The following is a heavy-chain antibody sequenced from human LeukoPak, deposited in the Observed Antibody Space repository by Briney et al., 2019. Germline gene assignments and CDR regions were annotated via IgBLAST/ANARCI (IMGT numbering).Heavy chain of an antibody. Sequence: PSETLSLTCTVSGGSISGYYWGWIRQPPGKGLEWIGNIYYSGSTYYNPSLKSRVTISVDTSKNQFSLKLSSVTAADTAVYYCARALGGARAFDYWGQGTLVTVSS. CDR3: ARALGGARAFDY. V-gene: IGHV4-39*07. CDR1: GGSISGYY. CDR2: IYYSGST. J-gene: IGHJ4*02. D-gene: IGHD3-16*01.